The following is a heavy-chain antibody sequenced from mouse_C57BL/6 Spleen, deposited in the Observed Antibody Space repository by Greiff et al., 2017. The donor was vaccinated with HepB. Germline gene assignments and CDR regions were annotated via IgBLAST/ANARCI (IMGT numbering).Heavy chain of an antibody. J-gene: IGHJ3*01. CDR2: IYPGDGDT. CDR3: ARVGYDGAWFAY. V-gene: IGHV1-82*01. Sequence: VQLQQSGPELVKPGASVKISCKASGYAFSSSWMNWVRQRPGKGLEWIGRIYPGDGDTNYNGKFKGKATLTADKSSSTAYMQLSSLTSEDSAVYFCARVGYDGAWFAYWGQGTLVTVSA. D-gene: IGHD2-2*01. CDR1: GYAFSSSW.